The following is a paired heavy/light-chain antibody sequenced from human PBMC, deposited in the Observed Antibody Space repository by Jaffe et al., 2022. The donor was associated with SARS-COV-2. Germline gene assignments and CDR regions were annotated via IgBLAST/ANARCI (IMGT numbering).Heavy chain of an antibody. Sequence: QITLKESGPTLVKPAQTLTLTCTFSGFSFTTRGMGVGWIRQPPGKALEWLALLYWDDDARYSPSLRSRLTVTKDTSRNHVLLTMTNMDPVDTATYYCARFNSIWPGRYFDFWGLGTLVTVSS. CDR2: LYWDDDA. J-gene: IGHJ4*02. CDR3: ARFNSIWPGRYFDF. D-gene: IGHD3-22*01. CDR1: GFSFTTRGMG. V-gene: IGHV2-5*02.
Light chain of an antibody. Sequence: QSVLTQPPSASGTPGQRVTISCSGSTSDIGSNTVNWYQQLPGTAPKLLIYKNNQRPSGVPDRFSGSKSGTSASLAISGLQSEDEADYYCAAWQDSLNGAWVFGGGTKVSVL. CDR3: AAWQDSLNGAWV. V-gene: IGLV1-44*01. J-gene: IGLJ3*02. CDR1: TSDIGSNT. CDR2: KNN.